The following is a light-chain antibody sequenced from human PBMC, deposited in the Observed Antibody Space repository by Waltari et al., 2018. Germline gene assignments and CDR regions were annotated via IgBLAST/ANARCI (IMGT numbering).Light chain of an antibody. CDR2: DGT. J-gene: IGLJ2*01. V-gene: IGLV2-14*02. CDR3: ASYLPDGIVV. Sequence: SALTQPASVSDSPGRKVTLCCTKTPSDGDTFGPVSWYQPHPGQAPQLLMFDGTNRPAVVSVRFSATESPNTASLTISDLQAEDEAHYYCASYLPDGIVVFGGGTRLNVL. CDR1: PSDGDTFGP.